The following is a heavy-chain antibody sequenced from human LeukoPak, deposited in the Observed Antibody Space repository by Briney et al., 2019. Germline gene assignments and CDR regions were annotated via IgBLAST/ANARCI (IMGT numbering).Heavy chain of an antibody. CDR2: IYYSGST. V-gene: IGHV4-39*07. J-gene: IGHJ3*02. CDR3: ARGTGNDAFDI. CDR1: GGSISSSSYY. D-gene: IGHD1-1*01. Sequence: SGTLSLTCAVSGGSISSSSYYWGWIRQPPGKGLEWIGSIYYSGSTYYNPSLKSRVTISVDTSKNQFSLKLSSVTAADTAVYYCARGTGNDAFDIWGQGTMVTVSS.